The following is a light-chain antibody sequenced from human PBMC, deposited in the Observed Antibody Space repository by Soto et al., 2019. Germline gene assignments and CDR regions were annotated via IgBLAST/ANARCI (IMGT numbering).Light chain of an antibody. J-gene: IGLJ1*01. CDR2: NDI. CDR3: AVWDDSLNGCV. CDR1: ISNIGTTT. V-gene: IGLV1-44*01. Sequence: QSVLTQPPSTSATPGQRVTISCSGGISNIGTTTVNWYQHVPGTAPKLVIYNDIQRPSGVPDRFSGSKSGTSASLAISGLQSEDEADYYCAVWDDSLNGCVFGTGTKLTVL.